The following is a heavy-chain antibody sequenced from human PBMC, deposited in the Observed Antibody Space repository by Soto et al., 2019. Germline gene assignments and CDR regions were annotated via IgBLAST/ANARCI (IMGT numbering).Heavy chain of an antibody. V-gene: IGHV3-23*01. D-gene: IGHD6-19*01. CDR3: AKDSQQWLVPDFDY. CDR2: ISGSGATT. Sequence: GGSLRLSCAATGFTFSSYAMSWVRQAPGKGLEWVSGISGSGATTNYADSVKGRFTISRDNSKNTLYLQMNSLRAEDTAIYYCAKDSQQWLVPDFDYWGKGTLVTVSS. CDR1: GFTFSSYA. J-gene: IGHJ4*02.